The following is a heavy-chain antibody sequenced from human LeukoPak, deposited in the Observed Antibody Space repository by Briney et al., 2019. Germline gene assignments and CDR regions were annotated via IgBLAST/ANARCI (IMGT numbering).Heavy chain of an antibody. Sequence: GGSLRLSCAASGFTFSSNYMSWFRQAPGKGLEWVSVIYSGGSTYYADSVKGRFTISRDNSKNTLYLQMNSLRAEDTAVYYCARDSYYYDSTTPPGDYWGQGTLVTVSS. CDR2: IYSGGST. CDR1: GFTFSSNY. V-gene: IGHV3-53*01. D-gene: IGHD3-22*01. CDR3: ARDSYYYDSTTPPGDY. J-gene: IGHJ4*02.